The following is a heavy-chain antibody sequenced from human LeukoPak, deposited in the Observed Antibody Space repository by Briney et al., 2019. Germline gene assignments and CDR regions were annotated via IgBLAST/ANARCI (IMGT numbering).Heavy chain of an antibody. CDR1: GFTFSSYG. J-gene: IGHJ4*02. CDR3: AKDGSYYGSGSYLDY. Sequence: PGGSLRLSCAASGFTFSSYGMHWVRQVPCNGLEWVAFIRYDGSNKYYADSVKGRFTISRDNSKNMLYLQMNSLRAEDTAVYYCAKDGSYYGSGSYLDYWGQGTLVTVSS. CDR2: IRYDGSNK. V-gene: IGHV3-30*02. D-gene: IGHD3-10*01.